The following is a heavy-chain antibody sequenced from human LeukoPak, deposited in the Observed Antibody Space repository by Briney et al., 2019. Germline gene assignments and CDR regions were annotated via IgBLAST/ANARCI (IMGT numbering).Heavy chain of an antibody. CDR1: GSRFTSYW. V-gene: IGHV5-51*01. CDR2: IYLGDSDT. CDR3: ARRGYYDSEYWFDP. Sequence: GASLKISSKGSGSRFTSYWIGWVRQMPGKGLEWMGIIYLGDSDTRYSPSFQGQVTISAAKSISTAYLQWSSLKASDTAMYYCARRGYYDSEYWFDPWGQGTLVTVSS. J-gene: IGHJ5*02. D-gene: IGHD3-22*01.